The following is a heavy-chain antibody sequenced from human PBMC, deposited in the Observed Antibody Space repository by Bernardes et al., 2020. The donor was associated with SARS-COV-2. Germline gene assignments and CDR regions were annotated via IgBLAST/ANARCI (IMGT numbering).Heavy chain of an antibody. D-gene: IGHD5-12*01. Sequence: GGSLRLSCAASGFTSGDYAMWWVRQAPGKGLECVSGISSSGDITFNADPVKGRFTISRDNSNNMLYLQMSSLTAEDTAVYYCARRFGGNGGPFDSWGQGTLVTVSS. CDR1: GFTSGDYA. V-gene: IGHV3-23*01. CDR3: ARRFGGNGGPFDS. J-gene: IGHJ4*02. CDR2: ISSSGDIT.